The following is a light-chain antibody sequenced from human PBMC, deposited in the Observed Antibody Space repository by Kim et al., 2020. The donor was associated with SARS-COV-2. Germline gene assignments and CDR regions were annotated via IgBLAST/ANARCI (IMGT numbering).Light chain of an antibody. J-gene: IGKJ1*01. CDR2: AAS. CDR3: QKYNSAPWT. V-gene: IGKV1-27*01. Sequence: ESVGARVTITCRGSQDIATSLGWYQQKPGKVPNLLIYAASTLQSGVPSRVSGSGSGTQLTLTIGSLQTEDVSTYYCQKYNSAPWTFGPGTKMDIK. CDR1: QDIATS.